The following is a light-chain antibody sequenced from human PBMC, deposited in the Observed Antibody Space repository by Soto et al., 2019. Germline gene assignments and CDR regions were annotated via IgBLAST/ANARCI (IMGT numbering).Light chain of an antibody. CDR1: QDITNY. Sequence: DIQMTQSPSSLSASVGDRVTITCRASQDITNYLAWFQQKPGKAPKSLIYTASILQSGVPSKFSGSGPGTDFTLTISSLQPEDFATYYCQQYHSYPITFGQGTRLEMK. V-gene: IGKV1-16*02. CDR3: QQYHSYPIT. CDR2: TAS. J-gene: IGKJ5*01.